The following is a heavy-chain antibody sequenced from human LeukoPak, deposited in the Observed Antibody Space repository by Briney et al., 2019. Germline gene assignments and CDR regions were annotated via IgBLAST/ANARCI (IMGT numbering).Heavy chain of an antibody. D-gene: IGHD3-10*01. V-gene: IGHV3-53*01. CDR1: GFTVSSNY. Sequence: GGSLRLSCAASGFTVSSNYMSWVRQAPGKGLEWVSVIYSGGSTYYADSVKGRFTIPRDNSKNTLYLQMNSLRAEDTAVYYCAILLSGYYFDYWGQGTLVTVSS. J-gene: IGHJ4*02. CDR3: AILLSGYYFDY. CDR2: IYSGGST.